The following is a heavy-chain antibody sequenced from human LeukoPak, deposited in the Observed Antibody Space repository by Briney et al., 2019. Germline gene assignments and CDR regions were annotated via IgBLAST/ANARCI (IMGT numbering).Heavy chain of an antibody. CDR1: GFTFTSSA. Sequence: SVKVSCKASGFTFTSSAVQWVRQARGQRLEWTGWIVVGSGNTNYAQKFQERVTITRDMSTSTAYMELSSLRSEDTAVYYCAADYGSGGNWFDPWGQGTLVTVSS. CDR2: IVVGSGNT. J-gene: IGHJ5*02. D-gene: IGHD3-10*01. V-gene: IGHV1-58*01. CDR3: AADYGSGGNWFDP.